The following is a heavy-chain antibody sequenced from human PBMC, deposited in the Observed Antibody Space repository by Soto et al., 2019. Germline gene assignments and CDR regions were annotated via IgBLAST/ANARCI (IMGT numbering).Heavy chain of an antibody. CDR3: ARDLSSQDGAIAAFDI. CDR1: GGSISSYY. V-gene: IGHV4-59*01. CDR2: IYYSGST. D-gene: IGHD6-13*01. Sequence: PSETLSLTCTVSGGSISSYYWGWIRQPPGKGLEWIGYIYYSGSTNYNPSLKSRVTISVDTSKNQFSLKLSSVTAADTAVYYCARDLSSQDGAIAAFDIWGQGTMVTVSS. J-gene: IGHJ3*02.